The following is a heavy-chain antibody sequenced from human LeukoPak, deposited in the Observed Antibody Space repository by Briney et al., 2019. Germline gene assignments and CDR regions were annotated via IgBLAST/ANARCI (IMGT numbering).Heavy chain of an antibody. CDR1: GYTLTELS. V-gene: IGHV1-8*01. CDR2: MNPNSGNT. J-gene: IGHJ2*01. D-gene: IGHD6-13*01. CDR3: ARGGEAAAGSDWYFDL. Sequence: ASVKVSCKVSGYTLTELSMHWVRQATGQGLEWMGWMNPNSGNTGYAQKFQGRVTMTRNTSISTAYMELSSLRSEDTAVYYCARGGEAAAGSDWYFDLWGRGTLVTVSS.